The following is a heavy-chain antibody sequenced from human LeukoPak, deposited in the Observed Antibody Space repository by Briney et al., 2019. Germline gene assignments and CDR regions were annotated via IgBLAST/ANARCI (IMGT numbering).Heavy chain of an antibody. V-gene: IGHV3-30*02. CDR3: AKDIRRGYNFGYDQFAY. CDR2: IQYNGTTK. CDR1: GFIFSNYG. D-gene: IGHD5-18*01. Sequence: GGSLRLSCAASGFIFSNYGMHWVRQAPGKGLERVAFIQYNGTTKDYADSVKGRFTISRDNSKNTVSLQMNSLTAEDTALYYCAKDIRRGYNFGYDQFAYWGQGTLVTVSS. J-gene: IGHJ4*02.